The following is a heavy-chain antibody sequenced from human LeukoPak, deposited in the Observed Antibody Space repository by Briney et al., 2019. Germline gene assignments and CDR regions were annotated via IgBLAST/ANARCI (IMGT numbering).Heavy chain of an antibody. J-gene: IGHJ4*02. V-gene: IGHV1-69*04. CDR3: AREALGYCSGGSCQHPDY. D-gene: IGHD2-15*01. CDR1: GGTFSSYA. Sequence: SVKVSCKASGGTFSSYAISWVRQAPGQGLEWMGRIIPILGIANYAQKFQGGVTITADKSTSAAYMELSSLRSEDTAVYYCAREALGYCSGGSCQHPDYWGQGTLVTVSS. CDR2: IIPILGIA.